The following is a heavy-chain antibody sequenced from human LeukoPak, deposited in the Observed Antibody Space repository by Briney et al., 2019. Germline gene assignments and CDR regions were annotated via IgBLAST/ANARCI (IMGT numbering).Heavy chain of an antibody. CDR2: ISTSGNDE. D-gene: IGHD3-16*01. J-gene: IGHJ4*02. CDR1: GFIFSNYE. Sequence: GGSLRLSCAASGFIFSNYEINWVRQAPGEGLEWVSYISTSGNDEYYADSVKGRFTISRDNAKNSLYLQLNSLRADDTAVYYCARGALWVLDYWGQGTLVTVSS. V-gene: IGHV3-48*03. CDR3: ARGALWVLDY.